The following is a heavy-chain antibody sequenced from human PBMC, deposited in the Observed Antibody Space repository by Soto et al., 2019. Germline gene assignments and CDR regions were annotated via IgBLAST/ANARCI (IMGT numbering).Heavy chain of an antibody. J-gene: IGHJ5*02. D-gene: IGHD6-13*01. Sequence: SVSNAWLTWVGQVPGKGRSWLGAIKSKTDGGTTDYAAPVKGRSTISRDDPKNTLYLQMNSLKTEDTAVYYCTTTSVLGSSWYNWFDPWGQGTLVTVSS. CDR3: TTTSVLGSSWYNWFDP. V-gene: IGHV3-15*07. CDR2: IKSKTDGGTT. CDR1: SVSNAW.